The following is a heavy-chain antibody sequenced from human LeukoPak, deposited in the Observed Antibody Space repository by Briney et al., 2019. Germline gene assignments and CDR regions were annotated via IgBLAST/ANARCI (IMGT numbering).Heavy chain of an antibody. V-gene: IGHV3-21*01. J-gene: IGHJ6*03. CDR1: GFTFSTYN. CDR3: ARSPDDTCMDV. Sequence: GESLRLSCAASGFTFSTYNMNWVRQAPGKGLEWVSSITSSSSYIYYADSVKGRFTISRDNAKSSLYLQRNSLRAEDTAVYYCARSPDDTCMDVWGKGTTVTISS. CDR2: ITSSSSYI. D-gene: IGHD3-22*01.